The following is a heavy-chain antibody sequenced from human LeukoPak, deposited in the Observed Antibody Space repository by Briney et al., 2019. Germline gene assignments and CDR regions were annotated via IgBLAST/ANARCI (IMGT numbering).Heavy chain of an antibody. CDR1: GYTFTSYG. J-gene: IGHJ3*02. Sequence: GASVKVSCKASGYTFTSYGISWVRQAPGQGLEWMGWISAYNGNTNYAQKLQGRVTMTTDTSTSTAYMELRSLRSDDTAVYYCARPSCDIVVVVAATEDDAFDIWGQGTMVTVSS. V-gene: IGHV1-18*01. D-gene: IGHD2-15*01. CDR2: ISAYNGNT. CDR3: ARPSCDIVVVVAATEDDAFDI.